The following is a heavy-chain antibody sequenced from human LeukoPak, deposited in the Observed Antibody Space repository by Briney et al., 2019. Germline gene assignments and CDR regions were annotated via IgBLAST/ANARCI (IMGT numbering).Heavy chain of an antibody. CDR3: AGRAIAVTMREY. Sequence: SDTLSLTCAVSGGPINDNTYYWSWIRQPAGKGLEWIGRIYTSGSTNYNPSLKSRVSISLDTSKNLFSLKLTSGTAADTAVYYCAGRAIAVTMREYWGQGTLVTVSS. D-gene: IGHD4/OR15-4a*01. J-gene: IGHJ4*02. V-gene: IGHV4-61*02. CDR1: GGPINDNTYY. CDR2: IYTSGST.